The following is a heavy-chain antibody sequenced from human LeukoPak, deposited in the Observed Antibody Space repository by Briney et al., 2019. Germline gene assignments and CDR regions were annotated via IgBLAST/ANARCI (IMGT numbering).Heavy chain of an antibody. CDR2: ISSNGGST. CDR1: GFTFSSYA. Sequence: GGSLRLSCAASGFTFSSYAMHWVRQAPGKGLEYVSAISSNGGSTYYANSVKGRFTISRDNSKNTLYLQMNSLRAEDTAVYYCARPANHYLHDGFDIWGQGTVVTVSS. V-gene: IGHV3-64*01. D-gene: IGHD2/OR15-2a*01. J-gene: IGHJ3*02. CDR3: ARPANHYLHDGFDI.